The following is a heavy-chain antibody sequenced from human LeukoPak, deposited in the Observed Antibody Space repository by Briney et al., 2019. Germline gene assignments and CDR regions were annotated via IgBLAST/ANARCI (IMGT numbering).Heavy chain of an antibody. D-gene: IGHD2-21*01. CDR3: ARGGGHY. J-gene: IGHJ4*02. Sequence: GGSLRLSCVASGLTFSNQWMSWLSQAPGKGLDCVATINEDGSGKYYVDSVKGRFTISRDNAKNSVYLQMNSLRVEDTAVYYCARGGGHYWGQGILVSVSA. V-gene: IGHV3-7*04. CDR1: GLTFSNQW. CDR2: INEDGSGK.